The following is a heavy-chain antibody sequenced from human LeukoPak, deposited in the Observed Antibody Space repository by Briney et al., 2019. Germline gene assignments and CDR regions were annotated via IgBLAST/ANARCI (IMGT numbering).Heavy chain of an antibody. Sequence: SGPTLVKPTQTLTLTCTFSGFSLSTSGVGVGWDRQPPGKALEWLALIFWDDDKYYSPSLKNRLTITKGTSRNQVVLTMTNVDPVDSATYYCAHTGYSYGLDFWGQGTLVTVSS. J-gene: IGHJ4*02. CDR3: AHTGYSYGLDF. CDR2: IFWDDDK. V-gene: IGHV2-5*02. CDR1: GFSLSTSGVG. D-gene: IGHD5-18*01.